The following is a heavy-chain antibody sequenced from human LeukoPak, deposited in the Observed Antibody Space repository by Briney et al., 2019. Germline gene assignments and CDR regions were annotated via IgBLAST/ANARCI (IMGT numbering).Heavy chain of an antibody. CDR2: IDWDDDK. J-gene: IGHJ6*02. V-gene: IGHV2-70*11. CDR3: ARIRDYGDYEYYYGMDV. D-gene: IGHD4-17*01. CDR1: GFSLSTSGMC. Sequence: SGHTLVNPTQTLTLTCTFSGFSLSTSGMCVSWIRQPPGKALEWLARIDWDDDKYYSTSLKTRLTISKDTSKNQVVLTMTNMDPVDTATYYCARIRDYGDYEYYYGMDVWGQGTTVTVSS.